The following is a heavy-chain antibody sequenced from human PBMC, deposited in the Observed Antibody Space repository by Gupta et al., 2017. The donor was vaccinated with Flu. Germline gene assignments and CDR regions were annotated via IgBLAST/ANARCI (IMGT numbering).Heavy chain of an antibody. Sequence: EVQLVESGGGLVKPGGSLTLSCAASGFIFSDAYMNWVRQAPGKGLEWVGRVKSHTDGGTTDYAAPVKGRFTISRDDSKNTLFLQMRSLKTEDTAVYFCTTDSSGGITFDIWGQGTMVTVSS. CDR3: TTDSSGGITFDI. CDR2: VKSHTDGGTT. D-gene: IGHD3-16*01. V-gene: IGHV3-15*01. CDR1: GFIFSDAY. J-gene: IGHJ3*02.